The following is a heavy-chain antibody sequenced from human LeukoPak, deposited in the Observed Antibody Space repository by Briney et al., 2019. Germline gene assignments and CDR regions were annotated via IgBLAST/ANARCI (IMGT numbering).Heavy chain of an antibody. D-gene: IGHD4-17*01. V-gene: IGHV1-69*13. Sequence: SVEVSCKASGGTFSSYAISWVRQAPGQGLEWMGGIIPIFGTANYAQKFQGRVTITADESTSTAYMELSSLRSEDTAVYYCARDRTTTVTTYNWFDPWGQGTLVTVSS. CDR3: ARDRTTTVTTYNWFDP. CDR2: IIPIFGTA. CDR1: GGTFSSYA. J-gene: IGHJ5*02.